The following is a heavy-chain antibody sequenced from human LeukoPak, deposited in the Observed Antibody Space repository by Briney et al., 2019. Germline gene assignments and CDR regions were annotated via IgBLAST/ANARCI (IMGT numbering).Heavy chain of an antibody. CDR2: MNPNSGNT. Sequence: ASVKVSCKASGYTFTSYDINWVRQATGQGLEWMGWMNPNSGNTGYAQKFQGRVTMTRYTSISTAYMELSSLRSEDTAVYYCARGWIAARPLAYWGQGTLVTVSS. V-gene: IGHV1-8*01. J-gene: IGHJ4*02. CDR1: GYTFTSYD. CDR3: ARGWIAARPLAY. D-gene: IGHD6-6*01.